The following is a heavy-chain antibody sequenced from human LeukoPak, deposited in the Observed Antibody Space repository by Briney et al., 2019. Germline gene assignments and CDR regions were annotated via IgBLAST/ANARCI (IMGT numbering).Heavy chain of an antibody. Sequence: ASVKVSCKASGGTFSSYAISWVRQAPGQGLEWMGGIVPIFGTANYAQKFQGRVTITADESTSTAYMELSSLRSEDTAVYYCASHYYDSSGVPDYWGQGTLVTVSS. CDR3: ASHYYDSSGVPDY. J-gene: IGHJ4*02. CDR2: IVPIFGTA. CDR1: GGTFSSYA. V-gene: IGHV1-69*13. D-gene: IGHD3-22*01.